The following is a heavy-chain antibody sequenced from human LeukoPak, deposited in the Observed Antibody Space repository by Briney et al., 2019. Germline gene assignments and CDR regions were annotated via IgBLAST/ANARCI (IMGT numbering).Heavy chain of an antibody. Sequence: ASVKVSCKASGSTFSDYHINWVRQASGQGPEWMGWINPKSGDAKYGQAFQGRVTMTRDTSISTAYMELNRLRFDDTAMYYCARGEYSNGYPYRLDFWGQGTLVTVSS. CDR2: INPKSGDA. CDR3: ARGEYSNGYPYRLDF. J-gene: IGHJ4*02. V-gene: IGHV1-2*02. D-gene: IGHD3-16*01. CDR1: GSTFSDYH.